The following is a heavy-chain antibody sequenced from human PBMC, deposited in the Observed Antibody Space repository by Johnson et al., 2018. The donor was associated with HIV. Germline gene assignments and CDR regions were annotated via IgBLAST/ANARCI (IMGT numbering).Heavy chain of an antibody. CDR3: ARDWDYGSGAFDV. V-gene: IGHV3-23*04. CDR2: ISGSGGST. J-gene: IGHJ3*01. CDR1: GFTFSSYA. D-gene: IGHD3-10*01. Sequence: VQLVESGGGLVQPGGSLRLSCAASGFTFSSYAMSWVRQAPGKGLEWVSAISGSGGSTYYADSVKGRFTISRDNAKNSLYLQMNSLRAEDTAVYYCARDWDYGSGAFDVWGPGTMVTVSS.